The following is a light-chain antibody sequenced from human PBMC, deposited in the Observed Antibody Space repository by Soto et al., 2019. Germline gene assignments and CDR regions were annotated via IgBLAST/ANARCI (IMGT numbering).Light chain of an antibody. CDR3: SSYSTTNILV. V-gene: IGLV2-14*01. CDR2: DVN. Sequence: QSALTQPPSASGSPGQSVAISCTGTSSDVGGYNYVSWYQQHPGKAPKLILYDVNNRPSGVSNHFSGSKSGNTASLVISGLQANDEADYYCSSYSTTNILVFGSGTKLTVL. J-gene: IGLJ1*01. CDR1: SSDVGGYNY.